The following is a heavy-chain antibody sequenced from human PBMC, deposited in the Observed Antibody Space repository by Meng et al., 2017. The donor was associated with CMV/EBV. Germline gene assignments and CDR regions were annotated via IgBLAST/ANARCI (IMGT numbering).Heavy chain of an antibody. CDR1: GFTFSSYW. Sequence: GESLKISCAASGFTFSSYWMSWVRQAPGKGLEWVSYISSSSSTIYYADSVKGRFTISRDNAKNSLYLQMNSLRAEDTAVYYCARSPVVRYCSSTSCSPFLDYWCQGTLVTVSS. V-gene: IGHV3-48*04. D-gene: IGHD2-2*01. CDR2: ISSSSSTI. CDR3: ARSPVVRYCSSTSCSPFLDY. J-gene: IGHJ4*02.